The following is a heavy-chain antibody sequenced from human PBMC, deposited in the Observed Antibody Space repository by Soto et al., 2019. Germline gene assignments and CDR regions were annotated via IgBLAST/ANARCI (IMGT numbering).Heavy chain of an antibody. V-gene: IGHV3-30*18. J-gene: IGHJ5*02. Sequence: GGSLRLSCTASGFTFSSYGMYWVRQAPGKGLEWVAVISYDGSSKYYADSVKGRLTISRDNSENTLYLQMNSLRAEDTAVYSCAKGSIVGATKDWFDPWGQGTLVTV. CDR3: AKGSIVGATKDWFDP. CDR2: ISYDGSSK. D-gene: IGHD1-26*01. CDR1: GFTFSSYG.